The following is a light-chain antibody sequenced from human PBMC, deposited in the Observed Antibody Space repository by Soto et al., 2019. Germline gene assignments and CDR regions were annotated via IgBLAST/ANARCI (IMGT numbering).Light chain of an antibody. CDR3: QQRSNWPFT. J-gene: IGKJ4*01. V-gene: IGKV3-11*01. CDR1: QSISSQ. Sequence: EIVLTQSPATLSLSPGERATLSCRASQSISSQLAWYQQKPGQAPRLLIHDASNRATGIPARFSGSGSSTDFTLTISSLEPEDFAVYFCQQRSNWPFTFGGGTKVEIK. CDR2: DAS.